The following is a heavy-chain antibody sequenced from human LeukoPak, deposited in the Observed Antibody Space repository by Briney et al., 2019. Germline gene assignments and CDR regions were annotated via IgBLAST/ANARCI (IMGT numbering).Heavy chain of an antibody. J-gene: IGHJ4*02. V-gene: IGHV3-21*01. D-gene: IGHD2-15*01. CDR3: ARRYCSGGSCYCDY. CDR2: ISGSSTYI. CDR1: GFSFSTYA. Sequence: PGGSLRLSCAASGFSFSTYAMNWVRQAPGKGLEWVSSISGSSTYIYYADSVKGRFTISRDNAKNSLYLHMNSLRAEDTAVYYCARRYCSGGSCYCDYWGQGTLVTVSS.